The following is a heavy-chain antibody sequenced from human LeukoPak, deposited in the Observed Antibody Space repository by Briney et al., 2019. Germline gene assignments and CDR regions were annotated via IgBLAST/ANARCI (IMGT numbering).Heavy chain of an antibody. Sequence: PSETLSLTCTVSGYSISSGYYWGWIRQPPGKGLEWIGSIYHSGSTYYNPSLKSRVTISVDTSKNQFSLKLSSVTAADTAVYYCATYYYDSSGYYFWSAFDIWGQGTMVTVSS. CDR1: GYSISSGYY. CDR2: IYHSGST. CDR3: ATYYYDSSGYYFWSAFDI. D-gene: IGHD3-22*01. V-gene: IGHV4-38-2*02. J-gene: IGHJ3*02.